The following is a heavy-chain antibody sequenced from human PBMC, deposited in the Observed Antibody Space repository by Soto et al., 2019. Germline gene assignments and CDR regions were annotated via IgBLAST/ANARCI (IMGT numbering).Heavy chain of an antibody. CDR3: VKDHCGGDCYSDPYFDY. V-gene: IGHV3-33*06. J-gene: IGHJ4*02. CDR2: IWYDGSNQ. Sequence: QVQLVESGGGVVQPGRSLRLSCAASGFIFTTYGLHWVRQAPGKGLEWVAVIWYDGSNQYYADSVKGRFTISRDNSKNLLYLEMNSVRVEDTAVYYCVKDHCGGDCYSDPYFDYWGQGTLVTVSS. D-gene: IGHD2-21*02. CDR1: GFIFTTYG.